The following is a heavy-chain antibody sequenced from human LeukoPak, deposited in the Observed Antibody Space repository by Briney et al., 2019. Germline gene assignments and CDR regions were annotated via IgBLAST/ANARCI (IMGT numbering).Heavy chain of an antibody. CDR1: GFTFSSYA. Sequence: PGGSLRLSCAASGFTFSSYAMHWVRQAPGKGLEWVAVISYDGSNKYYADSVKGRFTISRDNSKNTLYLQMNSLRAEDTAVYYCARDPHYYGSGSYYNLNYSDYGGQGTLVTVSS. V-gene: IGHV3-30-3*01. D-gene: IGHD3-10*01. CDR3: ARDPHYYGSGSYYNLNYSDY. J-gene: IGHJ4*02. CDR2: ISYDGSNK.